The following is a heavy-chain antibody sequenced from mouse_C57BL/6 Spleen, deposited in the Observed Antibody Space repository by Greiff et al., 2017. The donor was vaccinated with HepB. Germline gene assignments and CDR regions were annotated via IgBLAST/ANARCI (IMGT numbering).Heavy chain of an antibody. V-gene: IGHV5-17*01. CDR2: ISSGSSTI. CDR3: ARGYYDYEGAMDY. D-gene: IGHD2-4*01. Sequence: EVQLVESGGGLVKPGGSLKLSCAASGFTFSDYGMHWVRQAPEKGLEWVAYISSGSSTIYYADTVKGRFTISRDNAKNTLFLQMTSLRSEDTAMYYCARGYYDYEGAMDYWGQGTSVTVSS. J-gene: IGHJ4*01. CDR1: GFTFSDYG.